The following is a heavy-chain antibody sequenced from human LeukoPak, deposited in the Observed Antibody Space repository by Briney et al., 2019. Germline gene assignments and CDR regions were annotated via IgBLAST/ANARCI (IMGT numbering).Heavy chain of an antibody. Sequence: GGSLRLSCAASGFTFSDYYMNWVRQAPGKGLEWVSSISSSSYIYYADSVKGRFTISRDNAKNSLYLQMNSLRAEDTAVYYCAREPPYSSGWYDYWGQGTLVTVSS. V-gene: IGHV3-69-1*01. CDR3: AREPPYSSGWYDY. CDR2: ISSSSYI. D-gene: IGHD6-19*01. J-gene: IGHJ4*02. CDR1: GFTFSDYY.